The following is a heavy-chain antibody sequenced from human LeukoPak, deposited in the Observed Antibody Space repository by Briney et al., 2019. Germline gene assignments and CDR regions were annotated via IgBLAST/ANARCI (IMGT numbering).Heavy chain of an antibody. CDR1: GYSISSGYY. V-gene: IGHV4-38-2*02. CDR3: ARDHEAAAGRYFDY. Sequence: SETLSRTCTVSGYSISSGYYWGWIRQPPGKGLEWIGSIYHSGSTYYNPSLKRRVTISVATSKNQFSLKLSSVTAADTAVYYCARDHEAAAGRYFDYWGQGTLVTVSS. CDR2: IYHSGST. J-gene: IGHJ4*02. D-gene: IGHD6-13*01.